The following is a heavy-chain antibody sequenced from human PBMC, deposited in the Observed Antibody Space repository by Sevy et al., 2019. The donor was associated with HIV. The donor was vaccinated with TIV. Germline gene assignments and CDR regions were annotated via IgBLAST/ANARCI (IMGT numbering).Heavy chain of an antibody. D-gene: IGHD3-16*01. V-gene: IGHV3-15*01. CDR3: ATGGSLFQH. Sequence: GGSLRLSCAASGFTFSNVWMTWVRQAPGKGLEWVAHFKSKSDGGTKDYAAPVKGSFTIPRDDSKNTLSLQMNSLKTADTGVYYCATGGSLFQHWGQGTLVTVSS. CDR1: GFTFSNVW. CDR2: FKSKSDGGTK. J-gene: IGHJ1*01.